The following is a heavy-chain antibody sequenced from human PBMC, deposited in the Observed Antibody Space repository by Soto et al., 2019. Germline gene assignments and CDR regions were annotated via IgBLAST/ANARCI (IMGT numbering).Heavy chain of an antibody. V-gene: IGHV3-21*01. CDR2: ISSSSSYI. CDR3: ARDMMDCTGGSCYLSYFDS. CDR1: GFTFSSYS. D-gene: IGHD2-15*01. Sequence: EVQLVESGGGLVKPGGSPRLSCAASGFTFSSYSMNWVRQVPGKGLEWVSSISSSSSYIYYADSMTGRFTISRDNAKNSLYLQMNTLRAEDTAVYYCARDMMDCTGGSCYLSYFDSWGQGTLVTVSS. J-gene: IGHJ4*02.